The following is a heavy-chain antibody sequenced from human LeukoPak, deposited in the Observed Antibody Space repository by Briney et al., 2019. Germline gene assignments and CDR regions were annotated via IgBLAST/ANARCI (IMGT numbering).Heavy chain of an antibody. J-gene: IGHJ6*03. Sequence: GGSLRLSCAASGFTFSSYSMNWVRQAPGKELEWVSSISSSSSYIYYADSVKGRFTISRDNAKNSLYLQMNSLRAEDTAVYYCARESGSYYYYYYMDVWGKGTTVTVSS. D-gene: IGHD1-26*01. CDR2: ISSSSSYI. V-gene: IGHV3-21*01. CDR1: GFTFSSYS. CDR3: ARESGSYYYYYYMDV.